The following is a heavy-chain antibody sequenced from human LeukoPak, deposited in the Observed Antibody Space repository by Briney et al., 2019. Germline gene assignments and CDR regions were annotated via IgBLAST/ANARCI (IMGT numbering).Heavy chain of an antibody. Sequence: PGGTLRLSCAASGFTFTNYGMNWVRQAPGKGLEWVSAISGSGSSTYYADSVKGRFTISRDNSKNTLYLQMNSLRAEDTAIYYCATYRQIQVPFEFWGQGTLVTVSS. V-gene: IGHV3-23*01. CDR3: ATYRQIQVPFEF. J-gene: IGHJ4*02. CDR1: GFTFTNYG. D-gene: IGHD5-18*01. CDR2: ISGSGSST.